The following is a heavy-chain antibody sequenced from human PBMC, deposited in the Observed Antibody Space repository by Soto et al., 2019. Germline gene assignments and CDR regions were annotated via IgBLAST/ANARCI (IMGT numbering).Heavy chain of an antibody. D-gene: IGHD1-1*01. V-gene: IGHV4-34*01. CDR2: INHSGST. CDR1: GGSFSGYY. Sequence: PSETLSLTCAVYGGSFSGYYWSWIRQPPGKGLEWIGEINHSGSTNYNPSLKSRVTISVDTSKNQFSLKLSSVTAADTAVYYCARGGPRSRSAGTNLFDYWGQGTLVTVSS. J-gene: IGHJ4*02. CDR3: ARGGPRSRSAGTNLFDY.